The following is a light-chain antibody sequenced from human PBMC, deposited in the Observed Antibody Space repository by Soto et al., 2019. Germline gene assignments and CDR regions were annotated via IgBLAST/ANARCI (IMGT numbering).Light chain of an antibody. V-gene: IGKV3D-20*02. CDR2: GAS. CDR1: QSVSSSY. Sequence: IMLRQSPATLSLSPGIRATLSCRASQSVSSSYLAWYQQKPGQAPRLLIYGASSRATGIPDRFSGSGSGTDFTLTISSLEPGDFAVYYCQQRYNWPLTFGGGSKVDIK. J-gene: IGKJ4*01. CDR3: QQRYNWPLT.